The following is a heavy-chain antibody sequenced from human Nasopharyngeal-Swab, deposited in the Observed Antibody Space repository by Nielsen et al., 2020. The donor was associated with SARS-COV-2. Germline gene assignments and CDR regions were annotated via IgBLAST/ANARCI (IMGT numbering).Heavy chain of an antibody. V-gene: IGHV2-70*11. Sequence: WIRQPPGKALEWLARVDWDNYKDYKTFLKSRLTISKDTSKNQVVLTVSDMGPVDTATYFCGRTLRGAPRRGANYYYMDFWGKGTTVTVSS. CDR3: GRTLRGAPRRGANYYYMDF. CDR2: VDWDNYK. D-gene: IGHD1-26*01. J-gene: IGHJ6*03.